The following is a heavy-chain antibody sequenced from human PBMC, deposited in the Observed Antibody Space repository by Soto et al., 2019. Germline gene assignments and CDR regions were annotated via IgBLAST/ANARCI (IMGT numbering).Heavy chain of an antibody. CDR3: ARGRRRGYCSSTSRYKSPMAPPTYDYYYGMDV. D-gene: IGHD2-2*02. CDR1: GFTFSSYD. CDR2: IGTAGDT. V-gene: IGHV3-13*01. J-gene: IGHJ6*02. Sequence: PGGSLRLSCAASGFTFSSYDMHWVRQATGKGLEWVSAIGTAGDTYYPGSVKGRFTISRENAKNSLYLQMNSLRAEDTAVYYCARGRRRGYCSSTSRYKSPMAPPTYDYYYGMDVWGQGTTVTVSS.